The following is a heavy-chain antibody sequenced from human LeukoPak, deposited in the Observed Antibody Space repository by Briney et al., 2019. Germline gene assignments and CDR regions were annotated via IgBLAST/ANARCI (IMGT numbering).Heavy chain of an antibody. D-gene: IGHD3-10*01. CDR1: GGSMSSYY. Sequence: PSETLSLTCSVSGGSMSSYYWSWIRQPPGKGLWWIGEINHSGSTNYNPSLKSRVTISVDTSNNQFSLKLSSVTAADTAVYYCARVGVYGSGSYYPSRLYYYYMDVWGKGTTVTISS. CDR2: INHSGST. J-gene: IGHJ6*03. CDR3: ARVGVYGSGSYYPSRLYYYYMDV. V-gene: IGHV4-34*01.